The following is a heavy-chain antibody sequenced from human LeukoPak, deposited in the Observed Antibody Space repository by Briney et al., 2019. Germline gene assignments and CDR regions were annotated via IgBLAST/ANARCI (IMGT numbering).Heavy chain of an antibody. J-gene: IGHJ6*02. D-gene: IGHD5-12*01. V-gene: IGHV1-8*01. CDR3: ARSNEDIVATMRGWYYGMDV. CDR2: MNPNSGNT. Sequence: GASVKVSCKASGYTFTSYDINWVRQATGQGLEWMGWMNPNSGNTGYAQKFQGRVTMTRNTSISTAYMELSSLRSEDTAVYYCARSNEDIVATMRGWYYGMDVWGQGTTVTVSS. CDR1: GYTFTSYD.